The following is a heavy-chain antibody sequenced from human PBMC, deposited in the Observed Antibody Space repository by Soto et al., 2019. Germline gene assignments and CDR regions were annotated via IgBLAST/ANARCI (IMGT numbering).Heavy chain of an antibody. V-gene: IGHV4-59*01. CDR2: IYYSGST. CDR3: ARDPPTTGFDP. J-gene: IGHJ5*02. D-gene: IGHD4-17*01. Sequence: SSETLSLTCTVSGGSISSYYWSWIRQPPGKGLEWIGYIYYSGSTNYNPSLKSRVTISVDTSKNQFSLKLSSVTAADTAVYYCARDPPTTGFDPWGQGTLVTVSS. CDR1: GGSISSYY.